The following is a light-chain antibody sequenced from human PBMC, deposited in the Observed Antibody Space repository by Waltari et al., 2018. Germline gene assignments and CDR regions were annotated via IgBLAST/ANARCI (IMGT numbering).Light chain of an antibody. CDR2: GAS. V-gene: IGKV3-20*01. J-gene: IGKJ4*01. CDR1: QTVRTTY. Sequence: EIVLTQSPGTRSWSRGERATLSYRAPQTVRTTYLAWYQQKPGQAPTLLIYGASSRAPGIPDRLSGSGSGTDFSLTISSLEPEDFAVYYCQQYDISPLTFGGGTKVEIK. CDR3: QQYDISPLT.